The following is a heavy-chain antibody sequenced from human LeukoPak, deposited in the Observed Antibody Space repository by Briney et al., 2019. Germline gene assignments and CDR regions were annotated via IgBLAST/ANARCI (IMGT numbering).Heavy chain of an antibody. CDR2: ISGTGGTI. D-gene: IGHD3-22*01. Sequence: PGGSLRLSCGASGFTLSSYAMSWVRQTPGKGLEWVSAISGTGGTIYYADSVKGRFTVPRDNSKNTLYLQMNSLRGEDTAVYYCASGQGLYDISDYFFGHFDYWGQGTLVTVSS. CDR1: GFTLSSYA. J-gene: IGHJ4*02. V-gene: IGHV3-23*01. CDR3: ASGQGLYDISDYFFGHFDY.